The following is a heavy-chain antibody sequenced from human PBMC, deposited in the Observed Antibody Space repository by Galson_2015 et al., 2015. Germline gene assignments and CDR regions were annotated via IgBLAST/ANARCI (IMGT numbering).Heavy chain of an antibody. CDR1: GFTFSSYA. J-gene: IGHJ4*02. Sequence: SLRLSCAASGFTFSSYAMHWVRQAPGKGLEWVAVISYDGSNKYYADSVKGRFTISRDNSKNTLYLQMNSLRAEDTAVYYCARVGSQQQLVSPFDYWGQGTLVTVSS. V-gene: IGHV3-30-3*01. CDR2: ISYDGSNK. D-gene: IGHD6-13*01. CDR3: ARVGSQQQLVSPFDY.